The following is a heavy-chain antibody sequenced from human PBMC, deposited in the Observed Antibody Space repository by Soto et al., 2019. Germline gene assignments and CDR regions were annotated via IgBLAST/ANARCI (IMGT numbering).Heavy chain of an antibody. Sequence: PVGSLRLSCAASGFTFSNYWMTWVRQAPGKGLEWVANIKEDGSEKHYVDSVKGRFTISRDNAKNSQYLQMNSLRVEHTAVYFCPRDVVVGAKALNDWGQGALVTVSS. CDR3: PRDVVVGAKALND. V-gene: IGHV3-7*01. D-gene: IGHD2-15*01. CDR1: GFTFSNYW. CDR2: IKEDGSEK. J-gene: IGHJ4*02.